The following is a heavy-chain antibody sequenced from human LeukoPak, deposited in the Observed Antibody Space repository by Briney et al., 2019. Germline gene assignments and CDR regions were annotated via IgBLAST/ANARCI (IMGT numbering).Heavy chain of an antibody. Sequence: GGSLRLSCAASGFIFTSYSMNWVRQAPGKGLEWVSYISSSGSTIYYADSVKGRFTISRDNAKNTLYLQMNSLRAEDTAVYYCAKGADLGYCSSTSCYVLTYFDYWGQGTLVTVSS. CDR2: ISSSGSTI. D-gene: IGHD2-2*01. CDR1: GFIFTSYS. V-gene: IGHV3-48*04. CDR3: AKGADLGYCSSTSCYVLTYFDY. J-gene: IGHJ4*02.